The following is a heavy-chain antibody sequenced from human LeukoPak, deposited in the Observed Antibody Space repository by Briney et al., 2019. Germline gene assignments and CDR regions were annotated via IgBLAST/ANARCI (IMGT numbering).Heavy chain of an antibody. V-gene: IGHV1-2*02. D-gene: IGHD4-23*01. Sequence: ASVKVSCKASGYTFTGLYIHWVRQAPGQGLEWMGWINPNSGGTNYGQKFQDRVTMTRDTSISTAYMELSSVRLDDTAVYYCARSNYGGGGAGDNWFDPWGQGTLVTVSS. CDR2: INPNSGGT. CDR1: GYTFTGLY. CDR3: ARSNYGGGGAGDNWFDP. J-gene: IGHJ5*02.